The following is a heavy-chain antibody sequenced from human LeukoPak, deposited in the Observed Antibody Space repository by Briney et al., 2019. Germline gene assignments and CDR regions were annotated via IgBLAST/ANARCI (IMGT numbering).Heavy chain of an antibody. D-gene: IGHD5-18*01. Sequence: PSETLSLTCIVSGGSIGSSSYYWGWLRQPPGTGLEWLGSIYYSGSTYYNPSLKSRVTISVDTSKNQFSLKLRSVTAADTAVYYCARDRMGTVMVPIDYWGQGTLVTVSS. V-gene: IGHV4-39*07. CDR3: ARDRMGTVMVPIDY. CDR2: IYYSGST. CDR1: GGSIGSSSYY. J-gene: IGHJ4*02.